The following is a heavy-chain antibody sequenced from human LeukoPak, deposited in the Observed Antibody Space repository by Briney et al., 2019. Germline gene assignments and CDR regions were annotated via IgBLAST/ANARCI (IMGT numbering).Heavy chain of an antibody. V-gene: IGHV1-18*01. CDR3: ARHGTNWFDP. CDR1: DNIFTSYG. CDR2: ISVYNGNT. Sequence: ASVKVSCKASDNIFTSYGISWVRQAPGQGLEWMGWISVYNGNTNYAQKLQGRVTMTTDTSTSTAYMERRSLRSDDTAVYYCARHGTNWFDPWGQGTLVTVSS. J-gene: IGHJ5*02.